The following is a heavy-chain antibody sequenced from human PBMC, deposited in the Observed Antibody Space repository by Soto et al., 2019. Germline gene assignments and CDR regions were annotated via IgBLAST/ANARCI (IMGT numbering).Heavy chain of an antibody. CDR3: ATDGDQFNLDV. Sequence: QVQLVEYGGGVVQPGRSLRLSCAASTTTFSSSGWHWVRQAPGRGLEWVAFHSNDGITKTYGDSVKGRFTISRDNSEKTEFRQLKNLKSDDTAKYYCATDGDQFNLDVRDQMTKVTVSS. J-gene: IGHJ6*02. V-gene: IGHV3-30*03. D-gene: IGHD4-17*01. CDR2: HSNDGITK. CDR1: TTTFSSSG.